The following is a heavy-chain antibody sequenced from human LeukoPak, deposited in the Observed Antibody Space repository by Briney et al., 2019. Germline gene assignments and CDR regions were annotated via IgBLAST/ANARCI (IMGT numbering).Heavy chain of an antibody. CDR1: GFTFSSYW. CDR2: IKQDGSEK. V-gene: IGHV3-7*01. J-gene: IGHJ4*02. Sequence: GGSLRLSCAASGFTFSSYWMSWVRQAPGKGLEWVANIKQDGSEKYYVDSVKGRFTISRDNAKNSLYLQMNSLRAEDTAVYYCASPGDNNVWSIDYWGQGSLVTVSS. CDR3: ASPGDNNVWSIDY. D-gene: IGHD6-19*01.